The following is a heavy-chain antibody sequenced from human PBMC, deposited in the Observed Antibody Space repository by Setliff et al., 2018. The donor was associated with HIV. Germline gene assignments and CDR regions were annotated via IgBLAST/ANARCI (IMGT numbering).Heavy chain of an antibody. Sequence: PGRSLRRSCAASGFTFSSYRMNWVRQAPGKGLEWVSSISSSSSYIYYAYSVKGRCTITRDHAKNSLYLQMNSLRAEDTAMYYSAGGPLSSSWYNWFEPWGQGTLVTVSS. J-gene: IGHJ5*02. CDR1: GFTFSSYR. CDR2: ISSSSSYI. CDR3: AGGPLSSSWYNWFEP. D-gene: IGHD6-13*01. V-gene: IGHV3-21*01.